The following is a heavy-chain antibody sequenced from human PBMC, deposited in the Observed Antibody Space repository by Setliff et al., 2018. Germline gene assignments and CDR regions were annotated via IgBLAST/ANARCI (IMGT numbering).Heavy chain of an antibody. Sequence: PGGSLRLSCAASGFTFSAHYMDWLRQAPGKGLEWVGRIRNKDNSYTTEYAASVKGRFTISRDDSKNSLFLQMNSLKTEDTAVYYCAREYYDSSGYHYFYYYMDVWGKGTTVTVSS. CDR2: IRNKDNSYTT. D-gene: IGHD3-22*01. CDR1: GFTFSAHY. V-gene: IGHV3-72*01. CDR3: AREYYDSSGYHYFYYYMDV. J-gene: IGHJ6*03.